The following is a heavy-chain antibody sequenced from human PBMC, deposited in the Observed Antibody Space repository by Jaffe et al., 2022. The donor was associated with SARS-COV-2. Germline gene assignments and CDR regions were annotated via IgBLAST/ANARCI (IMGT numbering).Heavy chain of an antibody. CDR2: LRYSGSP. D-gene: IGHD2-21*02. Sequence: QVQLQESGPGLVKPSGTLSLTCTVSGASIRSDFWTWIRQPPGKGLEYIGYLRYSGSPDYSPSLKSRVTMFLDTSKNQFSLKLSSVTAADTAVYYCARGGIYCGADCYSMDSWGQGTLVTVSS. V-gene: IGHV4-59*01. CDR1: GASIRSDF. J-gene: IGHJ4*02. CDR3: ARGGIYCGADCYSMDS.